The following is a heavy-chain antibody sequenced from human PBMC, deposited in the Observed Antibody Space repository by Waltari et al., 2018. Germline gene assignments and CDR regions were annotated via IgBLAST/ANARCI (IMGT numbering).Heavy chain of an antibody. CDR2: INAGNGDT. V-gene: IGHV1-3*01. CDR1: GYTLTSHE. D-gene: IGHD3-22*01. J-gene: IGHJ4*02. CDR3: ARQSFYYDSSGSPPPDY. Sequence: QVQLVQSGAEVKKPGAPVRVSCKASGYTLTSHEMHWVRQAPGQRLEWMGWINAGNGDTKYSQKFQGRVTLSRDTSASTAYMDLSSLRSEDTAIYYCARQSFYYDSSGSPPPDYWGQGTLVTVSS.